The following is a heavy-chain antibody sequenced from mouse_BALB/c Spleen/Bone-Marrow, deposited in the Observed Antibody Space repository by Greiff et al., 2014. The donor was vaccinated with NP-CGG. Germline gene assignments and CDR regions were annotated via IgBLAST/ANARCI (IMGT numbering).Heavy chain of an antibody. CDR2: IRNKANGYTT. D-gene: IGHD2-1*01. J-gene: IGHJ1*01. Sequence: EVQLVESGGGLVQPGGSLRLSCATSGFTFTDYYMSWVRQPPGKALEWLGFIRNKANGYTTEYSASVKGRFTISRDNSQSIFYLQMNTLRAEDSATYYCAREGVYYGNPYWYFDVWGAGTTVTVSS. CDR3: AREGVYYGNPYWYFDV. V-gene: IGHV7-3*02. CDR1: GFTFTDYY.